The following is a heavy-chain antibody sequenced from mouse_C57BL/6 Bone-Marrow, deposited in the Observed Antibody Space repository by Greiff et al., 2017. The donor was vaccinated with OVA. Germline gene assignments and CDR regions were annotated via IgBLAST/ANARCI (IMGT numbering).Heavy chain of an antibody. CDR3: AREGGTTVNWYFDV. CDR2: INPRTGGT. V-gene: IGHV1-42*01. J-gene: IGHJ1*03. CDR1: GYSFTGYY. D-gene: IGHD1-1*01. Sequence: VQLQQSGPELVKPGASVKISCKASGYSFTGYYMNWVKQSPEKSLEWIGEINPRTGGTTYNQKFKAKATLTVDKSSSTAYMQLKSLTSEDSAVYYCAREGGTTVNWYFDVWGTGTTVTVSS.